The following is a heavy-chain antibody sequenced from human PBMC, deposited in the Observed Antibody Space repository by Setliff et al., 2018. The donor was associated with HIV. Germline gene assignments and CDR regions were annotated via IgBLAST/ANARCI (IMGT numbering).Heavy chain of an antibody. CDR2: IIPIFGTA. CDR3: ATPTSVGELSSPLDY. CDR1: GGAFSSYA. J-gene: IGHJ4*02. V-gene: IGHV1-69*06. D-gene: IGHD3-16*02. Sequence: SVKVSCKASGGAFSSYALSWVRQAPGQGLEWMGGIIPIFGTANYAQKFQGRVTITADTSTDTAYMELSSLRSEDTAVYYCATPTSVGELSSPLDYWGQGTLVTVSS.